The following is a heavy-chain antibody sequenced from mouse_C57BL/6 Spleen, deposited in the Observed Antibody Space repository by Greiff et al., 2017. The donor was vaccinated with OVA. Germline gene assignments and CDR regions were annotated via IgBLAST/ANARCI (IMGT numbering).Heavy chain of an antibody. Sequence: QVTLKESGPGILQSSQTLSLTCSFSGFSLSTSGMGVSWIRQPSGKGLEWLAHIYWDDDKRYNTSLKSRLTISKDTSRNQVFLKITSVDTADTATYYCARRSPPYGNYGYFDVWGTGTTVTVSS. CDR1: GFSLSTSGMG. V-gene: IGHV8-12*01. CDR3: ARRSPPYGNYGYFDV. CDR2: IYWDDDK. D-gene: IGHD2-1*01. J-gene: IGHJ1*03.